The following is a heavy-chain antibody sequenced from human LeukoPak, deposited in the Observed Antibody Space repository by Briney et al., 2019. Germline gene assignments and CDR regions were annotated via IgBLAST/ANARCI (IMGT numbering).Heavy chain of an antibody. CDR2: ISSNGGST. J-gene: IGHJ5*02. CDR3: ARTRAAAGYSSFWFDP. D-gene: IGHD6-13*01. V-gene: IGHV3-64*01. CDR1: GFTFSSYA. Sequence: GGSLRLSCAASGFTFSSYAMHWVRQAPGKGLEYVSAISSNGGSTYYANSVKGRFTISRDNSKNTLYLQMGSLRAEDMAVYYCARTRAAAGYSSFWFDPWGQGTLVTVSS.